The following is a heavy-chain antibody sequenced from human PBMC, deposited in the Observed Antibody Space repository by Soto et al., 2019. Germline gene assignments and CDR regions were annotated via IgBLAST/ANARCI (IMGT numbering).Heavy chain of an antibody. CDR1: GFTFTTCA. D-gene: IGHD6-13*01. CDR2: ISGSGGRT. V-gene: IGHV3-23*01. CDR3: AKDVRGLAAVLDY. Sequence: PGGSLRLSCAASGFTFTTCAMRWVRHAPGKGLEWVSAISGSGGRTYYADSVKGRFTISRDDSKNTLYLQMNSLRAEDTAVYYCAKDVRGLAAVLDYWGQGTLVTVSS. J-gene: IGHJ4*02.